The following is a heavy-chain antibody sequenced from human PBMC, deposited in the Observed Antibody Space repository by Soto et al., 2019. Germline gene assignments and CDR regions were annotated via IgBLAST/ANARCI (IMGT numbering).Heavy chain of an antibody. CDR2: IKSRTDGGAA. J-gene: IGHJ4*02. D-gene: IGHD1-26*01. V-gene: IGHV3-15*01. CDR3: TTTLRWEQAGVDH. Sequence: EVQLVESGGGLVKPGGSLKLSCAVSGVTFSNAWMSWVRQAPGKGLEWVGRIKSRTDGGAADYAAPVKGRFTISRDDSKNTLYLQMNGLKTEDTAVYYCTTTLRWEQAGVDHWGQGTLVTVSS. CDR1: GVTFSNAW.